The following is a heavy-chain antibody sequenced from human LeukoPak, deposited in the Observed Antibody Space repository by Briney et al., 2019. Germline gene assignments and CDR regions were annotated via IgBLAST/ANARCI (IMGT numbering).Heavy chain of an antibody. CDR1: GYSFTTYA. J-gene: IGHJ6*02. D-gene: IGHD3-16*01. Sequence: GASVKVSCKASGYSFTTYAMNWVRQAPGQGLEWMGWINTNTGNPTYAQGFTGRFVFSLDTSVSTAYLQISSLKAEDSAVYYCAGENSAITDVMEYGMDVWGQGTTVIVSS. CDR3: AGENSAITDVMEYGMDV. CDR2: INTNTGNP. V-gene: IGHV7-4-1*02.